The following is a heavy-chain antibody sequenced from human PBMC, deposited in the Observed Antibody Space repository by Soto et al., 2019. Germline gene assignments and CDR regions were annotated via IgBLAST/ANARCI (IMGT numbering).Heavy chain of an antibody. V-gene: IGHV3-21*01. Sequence: EVQLVESGGGLVKPGGSLRLSCAASGFTFSSYSMNWVRQAPGKGLEWVSSISNSSSYIYYADSVKGRFTISRDNAKNSLYLQMNSLRAEDTAVYYCARGFGVVVPAAPPYYYYYGMDVWGQGTTVTVSS. CDR2: ISNSSSYI. CDR3: ARGFGVVVPAAPPYYYYYGMDV. J-gene: IGHJ6*02. D-gene: IGHD2-2*01. CDR1: GFTFSSYS.